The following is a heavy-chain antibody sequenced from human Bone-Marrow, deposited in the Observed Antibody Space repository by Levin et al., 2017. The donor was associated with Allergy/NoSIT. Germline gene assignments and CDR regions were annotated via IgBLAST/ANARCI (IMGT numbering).Heavy chain of an antibody. D-gene: IGHD2-21*01. CDR1: GYTFTTSW. Sequence: RGESLKISCKGSGYTFTTSWIGWVRQMPGKGLEWMGILFPGDSNTRYSPSFQGQVTISADKPISTAYLQWSSLQASDTAIYYCARLYVCGHGGLSDRTVDYWGQGTLVTVSS. CDR2: LFPGDSNT. J-gene: IGHJ4*02. V-gene: IGHV5-51*01. CDR3: ARLYVCGHGGLSDRTVDY.